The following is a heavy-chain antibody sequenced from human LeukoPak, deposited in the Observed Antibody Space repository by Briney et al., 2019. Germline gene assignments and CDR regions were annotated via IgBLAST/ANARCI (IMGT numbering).Heavy chain of an antibody. Sequence: GGSLRLSCAASGFIVSSKYMSWVRQAPGKGLEWVSFIYSGGNTHYSDSVKGRFTISRDNSKNTLYLQMNSLRAEDTAVYYCAELGITMIGGVWGKGTTVTISS. J-gene: IGHJ6*04. D-gene: IGHD3-10*02. CDR1: GFIVSSKY. V-gene: IGHV3-66*01. CDR3: AELGITMIGGV. CDR2: IYSGGNT.